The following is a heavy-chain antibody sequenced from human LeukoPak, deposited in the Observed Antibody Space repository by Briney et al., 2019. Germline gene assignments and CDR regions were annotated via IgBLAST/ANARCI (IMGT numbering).Heavy chain of an antibody. J-gene: IGHJ4*02. D-gene: IGHD3-16*01. CDR1: EVTFSSSD. V-gene: IGHV3-48*03. CDR2: ITGSGGAV. Sequence: GGSLRPSCAASEVTFSSSDIIRVRQAPGTGLEWVSRITGSGGAVKYTDCVKGRFTISRDKAKKSVYLQMNSLRVEDTAIYYCARDGGGLDYWGQGTLVTVSS. CDR3: ARDGGGLDY.